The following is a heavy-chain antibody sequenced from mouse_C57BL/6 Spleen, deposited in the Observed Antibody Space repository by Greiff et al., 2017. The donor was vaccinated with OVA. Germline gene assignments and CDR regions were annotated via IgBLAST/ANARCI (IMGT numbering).Heavy chain of an antibody. CDR3: AREDYGSSSWYFDV. CDR2: INYDGSST. D-gene: IGHD1-1*01. J-gene: IGHJ1*03. CDR1: GFTFSDYY. V-gene: IGHV5-16*01. Sequence: EVMLVESEGGLVQPGSSMKLSCTASGFTFSDYYMAWVRQVPEKGLEWVANINYDGSSTYYLASLKSRFIISRDNAKNILYLQMSSLKSEDTATYYCAREDYGSSSWYFDVWGTGTTVTVSS.